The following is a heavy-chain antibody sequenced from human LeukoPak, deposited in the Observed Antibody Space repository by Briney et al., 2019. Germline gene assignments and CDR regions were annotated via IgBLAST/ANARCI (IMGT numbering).Heavy chain of an antibody. D-gene: IGHD3-10*01. CDR1: GGTFSSYA. CDR3: ARDRSGSGSYWNY. V-gene: IGHV1-18*01. Sequence: GASVKVSCKASGGTFSSYAISWVRQAPGQGLEWMGGISAYNGNTNYAQKLQGRVTMTTDTSTSTAYMELRSLRSDDTAVYYCARDRSGSGSYWNYWGQGTLVTVSS. J-gene: IGHJ4*02. CDR2: ISAYNGNT.